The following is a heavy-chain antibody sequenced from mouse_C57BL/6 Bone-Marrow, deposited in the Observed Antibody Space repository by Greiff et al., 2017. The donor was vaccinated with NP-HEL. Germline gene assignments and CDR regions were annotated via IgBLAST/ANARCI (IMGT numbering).Heavy chain of an antibody. J-gene: IGHJ2*01. D-gene: IGHD2-4*01. CDR2: IWGGGST. CDR3: AKPYYDYALYYFDY. CDR1: GFSLTSYG. Sequence: VKVVESGPGLVAPSQSLSITCTISGFSLTSYGVDWVRQPPGKGLEWLGVIWGGGSTNYNSALMSRLSISKDNSKSQVFLKMNSLQTDDTAMYYCAKPYYDYALYYFDYWGQGTTLTVSS. V-gene: IGHV2-9*01.